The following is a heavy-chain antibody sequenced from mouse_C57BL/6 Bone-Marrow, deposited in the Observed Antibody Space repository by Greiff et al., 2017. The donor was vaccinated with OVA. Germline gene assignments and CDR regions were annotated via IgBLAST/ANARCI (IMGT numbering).Heavy chain of an antibody. CDR2: IDPSDSET. Sequence: QVQLQQPGAELVRPGSSVKLSCKASGYTFTSYWMHLVKQRPIQGLEWIGTIDPSDSETHYNQKFKDKATLTVDKSSSTAYMQLSSLTSEDSAVYYCARRGLRRAMDYWGQGTSVTVSS. CDR1: GYTFTSYW. J-gene: IGHJ4*01. CDR3: ARRGLRRAMDY. D-gene: IGHD2-4*01. V-gene: IGHV1-52*01.